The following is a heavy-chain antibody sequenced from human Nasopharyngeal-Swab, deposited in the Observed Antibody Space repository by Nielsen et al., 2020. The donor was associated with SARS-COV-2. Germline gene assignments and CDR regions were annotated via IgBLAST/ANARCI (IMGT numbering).Heavy chain of an antibody. D-gene: IGHD3-22*01. J-gene: IGHJ3*02. CDR2: INWNGGST. CDR3: ARDFPAYYYDSSSPGRAAFDI. V-gene: IGHV3-20*01. CDR1: GFTFDDYG. Sequence: GGSLRLSCAASGFTFDDYGMSWVRQAPGKGLEWVSGINWNGGSTGYADSVKGRFTISRDNAKNSLYLQMNSLRAEDAALYHCARDFPAYYYDSSSPGRAAFDIWGQGTMVTVSS.